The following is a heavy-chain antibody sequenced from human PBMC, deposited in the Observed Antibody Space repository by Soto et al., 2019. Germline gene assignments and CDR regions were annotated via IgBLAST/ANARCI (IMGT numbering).Heavy chain of an antibody. Sequence: EVQLLESGGGLVQPGGSLRLSCAASGFTFGNYAFSWVRQAPGKGLEWVSVISGGGAATYYPDSVKGRFTTSRDISKNTVYLQMNSLRAEDTAVYYCAKKSLGSITLPALYYFDYWGQGTLVTVSS. CDR3: AKKSLGSITLPALYYFDY. J-gene: IGHJ4*02. V-gene: IGHV3-23*01. D-gene: IGHD7-27*01. CDR1: GFTFGNYA. CDR2: ISGGGAAT.